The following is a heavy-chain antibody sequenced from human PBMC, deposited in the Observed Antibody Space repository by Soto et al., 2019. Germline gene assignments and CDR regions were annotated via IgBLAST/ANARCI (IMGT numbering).Heavy chain of an antibody. D-gene: IGHD3-22*01. CDR1: GFTFSSYA. CDR3: AKYYYDSSGYYQRPHYYYYYGMDV. Sequence: LRLSCAASGFTFSSYAMSWVRQAPGKGLEWVSAISGSGGSTYYADSVKGRFTISRDNSKNTLYLQMNSLRAEDTAVYYCAKYYYDSSGYYQRPHYYYYYGMDVWGQGTTVTVSS. V-gene: IGHV3-23*01. CDR2: ISGSGGST. J-gene: IGHJ6*02.